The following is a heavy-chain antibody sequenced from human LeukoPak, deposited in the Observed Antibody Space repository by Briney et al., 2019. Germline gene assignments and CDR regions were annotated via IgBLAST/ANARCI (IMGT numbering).Heavy chain of an antibody. V-gene: IGHV3-7*03. J-gene: IGHJ4*02. CDR3: ARGYSYGGNDY. CDR2: IKQDGSEK. CDR1: GLTFSSYW. Sequence: GGSLRLSCAASGLTFSSYWMSWVRQAPGKGLEWVANIKQDGSEKYYVDSVKGRFTISRDNAKNSLYLQMNSLRAEDTAVYYCARGYSYGGNDYWGQGTLVTVSS. D-gene: IGHD5-18*01.